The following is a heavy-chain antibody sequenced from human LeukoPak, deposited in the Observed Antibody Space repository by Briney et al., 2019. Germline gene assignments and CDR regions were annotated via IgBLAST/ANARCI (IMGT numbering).Heavy chain of an antibody. CDR1: GFTFSSYS. V-gene: IGHV3-21*01. CDR3: ARAMAGYYWFDP. CDR2: ISSSSSCI. Sequence: GGSLRLSCAASGFTFSSYSMNWVRQAPGKGLEWVSSISSSSSCIYYADSVKGRFTISRDNAKNSLYLQMNSLRAEDTAVYYCARAMAGYYWFDPWGQGTLVTVSS. J-gene: IGHJ5*02. D-gene: IGHD6-13*01.